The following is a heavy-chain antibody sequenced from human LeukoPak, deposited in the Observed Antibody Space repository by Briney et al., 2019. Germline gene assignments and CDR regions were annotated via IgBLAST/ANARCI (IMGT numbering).Heavy chain of an antibody. D-gene: IGHD2-15*01. CDR2: ISSSSSTI. Sequence: GGSLRLSCAASGFTFSSYSMNWVRQAPGKGLEWVSYISSSSSTIYYADSVKGRFTISRDNAKNSLYLQMNSLRDEDTAVYYCARGGCSGGSCFEVGLHYYYGMDVWGQGTTVTVSS. J-gene: IGHJ6*02. CDR3: ARGGCSGGSCFEVGLHYYYGMDV. CDR1: GFTFSSYS. V-gene: IGHV3-48*02.